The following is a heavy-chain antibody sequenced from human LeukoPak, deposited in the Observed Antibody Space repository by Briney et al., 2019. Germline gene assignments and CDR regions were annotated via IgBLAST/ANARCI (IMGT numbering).Heavy chain of an antibody. CDR1: DGSSGYY. CDR3: SRGRDQSKTGDY. CDR2: IHPSGIT. Sequence: SETRYLTCAVYDGSSGYYWSWIRQPPGKGLEWIGEIHPSGITSFNPSLKSRASISADTSKNQFSLKLTSVTAADTALYYCSRGRDQSKTGDYWGQGTLVPVSS. V-gene: IGHV4-34*01. J-gene: IGHJ4*02. D-gene: IGHD2-2*01.